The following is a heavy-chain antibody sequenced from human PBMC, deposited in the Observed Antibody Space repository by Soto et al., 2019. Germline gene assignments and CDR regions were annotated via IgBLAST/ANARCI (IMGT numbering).Heavy chain of an antibody. CDR2: IVVGSGNT. CDR3: AADRFQLAGALDY. V-gene: IGHV1-58*01. Sequence: SVKVSCKASGFTFNSSAVQWVRHARGQRLEWIGWIVVGSGNTNYAQKFQERVTITRDMSTSTAYMELSSLRSEDTAVYYCAADRFQLAGALDYWGQGTLVTVSS. J-gene: IGHJ4*02. D-gene: IGHD1-26*01. CDR1: GFTFNSSA.